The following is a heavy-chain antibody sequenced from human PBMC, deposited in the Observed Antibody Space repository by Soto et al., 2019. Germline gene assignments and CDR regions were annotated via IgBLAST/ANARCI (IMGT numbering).Heavy chain of an antibody. Sequence: ASVKVSCKASGYTFTSYYMHWVRQAPGQGLEWMGIINPSGGSTSYAQKFQGRVTMTRDTSTSTVYMELSSLRSEDTAVYYCARVLWIAARPGAFDIWGQGTMVTVSS. CDR1: GYTFTSYY. CDR2: INPSGGST. V-gene: IGHV1-46*01. J-gene: IGHJ3*02. D-gene: IGHD6-6*01. CDR3: ARVLWIAARPGAFDI.